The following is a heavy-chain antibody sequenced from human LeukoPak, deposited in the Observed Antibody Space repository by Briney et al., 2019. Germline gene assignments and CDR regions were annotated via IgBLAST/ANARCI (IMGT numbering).Heavy chain of an antibody. D-gene: IGHD1-26*01. J-gene: IGHJ6*03. V-gene: IGHV4-39*07. CDR2: IYYSGST. CDR1: GGSISSSSYY. Sequence: SETLSLTCTVSGGSISSSSYYWGWIRQPPGKGLEWIGSIYYSGSTYYNPSLKSRVTISVDTSKNQFSLKPSSVTAADTAVYYCASLSGSYVFYYYYYYMDVWGKGTTVTVSS. CDR3: ASLSGSYVFYYYYYYMDV.